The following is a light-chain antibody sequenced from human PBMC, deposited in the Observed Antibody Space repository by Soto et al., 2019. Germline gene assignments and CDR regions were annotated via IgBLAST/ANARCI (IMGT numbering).Light chain of an antibody. V-gene: IGKV3-11*01. Sequence: EIVLTQPPATLSLSPGERATLSCRASQSVSSYLAWYQQKPGQAPRLLIYDASNRATGIPARFSGSGSGTDFTLTISSLEPEDFAVYYCQQRSNWPPVRTFGPGTKVDIK. CDR2: DAS. CDR3: QQRSNWPPVRT. J-gene: IGKJ3*01. CDR1: QSVSSY.